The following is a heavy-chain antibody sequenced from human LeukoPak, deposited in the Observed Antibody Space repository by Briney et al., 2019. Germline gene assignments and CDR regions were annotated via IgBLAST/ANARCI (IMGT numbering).Heavy chain of an antibody. V-gene: IGHV1-2*02. CDR3: ARDLFGFGDGSGSPRGAY. CDR2: INPDRGGT. D-gene: IGHD3-10*01. J-gene: IGHJ4*02. CDR1: GCTFTGYY. Sequence: ASVNVSFRSSGCTFTGYYMHWVRPAPGQGLDWMGWINPDRGGTHYAEKFQGRVTLTRDTSISTAYMDLSRLRSDDTDVYYCARDLFGFGDGSGSPRGAYWGQGTLVTVFS.